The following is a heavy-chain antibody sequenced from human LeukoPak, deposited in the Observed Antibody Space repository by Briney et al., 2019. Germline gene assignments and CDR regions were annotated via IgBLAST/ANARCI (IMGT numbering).Heavy chain of an antibody. Sequence: ASVKVSCKASGYTFTGYYMHWVRQAPGQGLEWMGAIIPIFGTANYAQKFQGRVTITADKSTSTVYMELSSLRSEDTAVYYCASRIVYSGYDHYFDYWGQGTLVTVSS. CDR2: IIPIFGTA. D-gene: IGHD5-12*01. CDR1: GYTFTGYY. J-gene: IGHJ4*02. CDR3: ASRIVYSGYDHYFDY. V-gene: IGHV1-69*06.